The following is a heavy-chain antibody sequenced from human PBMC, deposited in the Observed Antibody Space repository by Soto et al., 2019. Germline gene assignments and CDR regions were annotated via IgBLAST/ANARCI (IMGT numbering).Heavy chain of an antibody. J-gene: IGHJ5*01. D-gene: IGHD2-15*01. V-gene: IGHV1-69*02. CDR2: IIPILALT. Sequence: QVQLVQSGAEVKKTGSSVKVSCKASGDTSSTYSINWVRQAPGQGLEWVGRIIPILALTNYAQRFQGRVTITADKSTSKVYMELTRLRSEHTAVYYCAIAYFSVGSYSSPRYNWFDCWGQGTLVNVSS. CDR3: AIAYFSVGSYSSPRYNWFDC. CDR1: GDTSSTYS.